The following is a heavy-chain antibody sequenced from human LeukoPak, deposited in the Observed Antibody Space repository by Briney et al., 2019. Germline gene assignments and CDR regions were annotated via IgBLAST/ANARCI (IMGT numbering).Heavy chain of an antibody. J-gene: IGHJ5*02. V-gene: IGHV1-2*02. Sequence: ASVKVSCKASGYTFTGYYMHWVRQAPGQGLEWMGWINPNSGGTNYAQKFQGRVTMTRDTSISTAYMELSRLRSDDTAVYYCARVPGAAAGTGVPWGQGTLVTVSS. CDR2: INPNSGGT. CDR1: GYTFTGYY. CDR3: ARVPGAAAGTGVP. D-gene: IGHD6-13*01.